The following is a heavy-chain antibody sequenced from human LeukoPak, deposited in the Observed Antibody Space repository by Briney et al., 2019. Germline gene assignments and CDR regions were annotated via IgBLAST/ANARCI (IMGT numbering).Heavy chain of an antibody. CDR3: ARYLTGYYHYYMDV. CDR1: GFTFSSYD. V-gene: IGHV3-13*01. CDR2: IGTAGDT. D-gene: IGHD1-14*01. J-gene: IGHJ6*03. Sequence: QPGGSLRLSCAASGFTFSSYDMHWVRQATGKGLEWVSAIGTAGDTYYPGSVKGRFTISRDNSKNTLYLQMNSLRAEDTAVYYCARYLTGYYHYYMDVWGKGTTVTISS.